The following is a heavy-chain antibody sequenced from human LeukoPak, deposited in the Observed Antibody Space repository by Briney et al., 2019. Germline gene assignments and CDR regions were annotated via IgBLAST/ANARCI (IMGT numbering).Heavy chain of an antibody. V-gene: IGHV4-59*01. CDR1: GGSIHTYY. J-gene: IGHJ4*02. CDR3: ARAGHNGYEIDY. CDR2: IDYSGST. Sequence: KPSETLSLTCTVSGGSIHTYYWSWIRQSPGKGLEWIGYIDYSGSTNYNPSLRSRVTMSIDTSKKQFSLKLTSVTAADTAVYYCARAGHNGYEIDYWGQGTLPTVSS. D-gene: IGHD5-12*01.